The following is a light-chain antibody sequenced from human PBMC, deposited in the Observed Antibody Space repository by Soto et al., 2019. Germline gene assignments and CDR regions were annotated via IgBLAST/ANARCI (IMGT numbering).Light chain of an antibody. CDR1: QSVLYSSNNKNY. CDR3: QQYYSTPLT. CDR2: WAS. Sequence: EIVMTQSKDSLAVSLGERATINCKSSQSVLYSSNNKNYLAWYQQKPGQPPKLLIYWASTRESGVPDRFSGSGSGTDFTLTISSLQAEDVAVYYCQQYYSTPLTFGGGT. J-gene: IGKJ4*01. V-gene: IGKV4-1*01.